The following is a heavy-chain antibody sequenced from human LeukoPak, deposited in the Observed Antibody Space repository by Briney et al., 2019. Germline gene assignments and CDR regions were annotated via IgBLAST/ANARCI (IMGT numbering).Heavy chain of an antibody. V-gene: IGHV3-23*01. D-gene: IGHD6-13*01. CDR2: ISGSGGST. CDR1: GFTFSSYA. Sequence: GGSLRLSCAASGFTFSSYAMSWVRQAPGKGLEWVSAISGSGGSTYYADSVKGRFTISRDNAKNSLYLQMNSLRAEDTAVYYCARDSKGYSSSWPNWFDPWGQGTLVTVSS. CDR3: ARDSKGYSSSWPNWFDP. J-gene: IGHJ5*02.